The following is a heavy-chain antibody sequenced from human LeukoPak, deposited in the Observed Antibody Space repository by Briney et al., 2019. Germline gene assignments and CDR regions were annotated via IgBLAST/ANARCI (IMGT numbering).Heavy chain of an antibody. CDR3: RTPKPLIAAASEGAFDI. CDR1: GFTFSGSA. Sequence: GGSLRLSCAASGFTFSGSAMHWVRQASGKGLEWVGRIRSKANSYATAYAASVKGRFTISRDDTKNTAYLQMNSLKTEDTAVYYCRTPKPLIAAASEGAFDIWGQGTMVTVSS. CDR2: IRSKANSYAT. D-gene: IGHD6-13*01. J-gene: IGHJ3*02. V-gene: IGHV3-73*01.